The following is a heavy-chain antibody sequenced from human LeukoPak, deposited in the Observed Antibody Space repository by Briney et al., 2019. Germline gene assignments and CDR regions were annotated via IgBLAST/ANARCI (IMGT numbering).Heavy chain of an antibody. Sequence: PSETLSLTCTVSGVSVSSGSYYWSWIRQPPGKGLEWIGYIYYSGSTNYSPSLKSRVTISLDTSKNQFSLKLSSVTAADTAVYYCASLYGSGSSNFDYWGQGTLVTVSS. J-gene: IGHJ4*02. D-gene: IGHD3-10*01. CDR2: IYYSGST. V-gene: IGHV4-61*01. CDR1: GVSVSSGSYY. CDR3: ASLYGSGSSNFDY.